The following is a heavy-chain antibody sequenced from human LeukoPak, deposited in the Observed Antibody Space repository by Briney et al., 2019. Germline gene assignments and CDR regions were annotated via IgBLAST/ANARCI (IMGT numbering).Heavy chain of an antibody. V-gene: IGHV4-39*01. CDR2: ISYSGKT. J-gene: IGHJ4*02. CDR1: GGSIISSSYF. D-gene: IGHD3-10*01. CDR3: ARLYSGTRPPDY. Sequence: PSETLSLTCTVSGGSIISSSYFWGWTRQPPGKGLEWIGSISYSGKTYYNPSLKSRVTISVDTSKNQVSLKLSSVTAADTAVFYCARLYSGTRPPDYWGQGTLVTVSS.